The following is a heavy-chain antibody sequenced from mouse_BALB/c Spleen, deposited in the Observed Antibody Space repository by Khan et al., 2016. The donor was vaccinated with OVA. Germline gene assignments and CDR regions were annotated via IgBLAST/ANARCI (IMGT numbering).Heavy chain of an antibody. D-gene: IGHD4-1*01. Sequence: QVRLQQSGPELVKPGASVKMSCKASGYTFTDYVMNWVKQRNGQGFEWIGQIYPGSDSTYYHENFKGKVTLTADRSSSTAYMQLSNLTSEDSAVYFCARAGWDVFAYWGQGTLVTVSA. J-gene: IGHJ3*01. V-gene: IGHV1-77*01. CDR2: IYPGSDST. CDR1: GYTFTDYV. CDR3: ARAGWDVFAY.